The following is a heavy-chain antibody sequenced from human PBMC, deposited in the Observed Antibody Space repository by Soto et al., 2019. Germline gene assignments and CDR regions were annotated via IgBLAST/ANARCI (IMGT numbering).Heavy chain of an antibody. CDR1: GDSISSYY. CDR3: ARSYDDSGYYHDAFDI. J-gene: IGHJ3*02. Sequence: PSETLSLTCTVSGDSISSYYWSWIRQSPGKTLEWIGYIYYTGYTNYNPSLKSRVTISVDTSKNQFFLKLSSVTAADTAVYYCARSYDDSGYYHDAFDIWGQGTMVTVSS. V-gene: IGHV4-59*08. CDR2: IYYTGYT. D-gene: IGHD3-22*01.